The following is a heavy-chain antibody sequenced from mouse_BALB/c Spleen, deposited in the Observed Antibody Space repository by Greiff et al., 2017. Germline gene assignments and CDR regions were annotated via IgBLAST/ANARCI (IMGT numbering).Heavy chain of an antibody. CDR3: ARGVDYYAMDY. V-gene: IGHV1-87*01. Sequence: QVQLQQSGAELARPGASVKLSCKASGYTFTSYWMQWVKQRPGQGLEWIGAIYPGDGDTRYTQKFKGKATLTADKSSSTAYMQLSSLASEDSAVYYCARGVDYYAMDYWGQGTSVTVSS. J-gene: IGHJ4*01. CDR2: IYPGDGDT. CDR1: GYTFTSYW. D-gene: IGHD1-1*01.